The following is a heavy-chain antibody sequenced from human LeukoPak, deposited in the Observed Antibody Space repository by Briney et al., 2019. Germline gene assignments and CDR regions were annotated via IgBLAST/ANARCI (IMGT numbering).Heavy chain of an antibody. Sequence: GGSLRLSCAASGFTFDDYAIHWVRQAPGKGLEWVSLISGDGGSTYYADSVKGRFTISRDNSKNSLYLQMNSLRTEDTALYYCAKDLYYYDSSGYYSPDYWGQGTLVTVSS. CDR2: ISGDGGST. CDR1: GFTFDDYA. CDR3: AKDLYYYDSSGYYSPDY. V-gene: IGHV3-43*02. D-gene: IGHD3-22*01. J-gene: IGHJ4*02.